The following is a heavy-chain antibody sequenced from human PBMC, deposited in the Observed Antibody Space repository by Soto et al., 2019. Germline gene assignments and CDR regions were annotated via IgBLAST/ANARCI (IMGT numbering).Heavy chain of an antibody. V-gene: IGHV3-23*01. CDR2: ISGTGGRA. J-gene: IGHJ4*02. Sequence: GGSLRLSCAASGFTFGRYAMSWVCLGPGEGLQWISGISGTGGRAYYADSLEGRFIISRDNSKNTLYLQMNSLRAEDTAVYYCAKDRECTTSNCDVMNYFDYWGQGTQVTVSS. CDR1: GFTFGRYA. CDR3: AKDRECTTSNCDVMNYFDY. D-gene: IGHD2-8*01.